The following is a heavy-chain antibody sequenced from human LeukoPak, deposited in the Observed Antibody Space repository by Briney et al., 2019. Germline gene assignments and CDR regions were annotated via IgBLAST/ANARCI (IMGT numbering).Heavy chain of an antibody. V-gene: IGHV1-46*01. CDR2: INPSGGST. Sequence: ASVKVSCKASGYTFTSYYMHWVRQAPAQGLEWMGIINPSGGSTSYAQKFQGRVTMTEDTSTDTAYMELSSLRSEDTAVYYCATVLMVAYCGGDCLDYWGQGTLVTVSS. J-gene: IGHJ4*02. D-gene: IGHD2-21*02. CDR3: ATVLMVAYCGGDCLDY. CDR1: GYTFTSYY.